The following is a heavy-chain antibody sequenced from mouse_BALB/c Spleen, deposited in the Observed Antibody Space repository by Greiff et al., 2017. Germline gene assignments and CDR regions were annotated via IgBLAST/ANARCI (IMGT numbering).Heavy chain of an antibody. J-gene: IGHJ2*01. CDR2: IYPGDGDT. CDR3: AREDGYLR. D-gene: IGHD1-2*01. V-gene: IGHV1-82*01. Sequence: QVQLKQSGPELVKPGASVKISCKASGYAFSSSWMNWVKQRPGQGLEWIGRIYPGDGDTNYNGKFKGKATLTADKSSSTAYMQLSSLTSVDSAVYFCAREDGYLRWGQGTTLTVSS. CDR1: GYAFSSSW.